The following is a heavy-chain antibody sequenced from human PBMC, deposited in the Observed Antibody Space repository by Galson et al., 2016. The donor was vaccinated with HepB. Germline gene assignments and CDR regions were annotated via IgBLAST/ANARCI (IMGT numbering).Heavy chain of an antibody. D-gene: IGHD5-18*01. J-gene: IGHJ4*02. CDR3: AAVYNSLYTAMITGEYYFDS. V-gene: IGHV1-24*01. Sequence: SVKVSCKVLGYTLTELSIQWVRQAPGKGLEWMGGSDPEAVKMHYAQGFQGRVTMTEDTSTDRAYMELSSLTSEETAVYYCAAVYNSLYTAMITGEYYFDSWGQGTLVTVSS. CDR1: GYTLTELS. CDR2: SDPEAVKM.